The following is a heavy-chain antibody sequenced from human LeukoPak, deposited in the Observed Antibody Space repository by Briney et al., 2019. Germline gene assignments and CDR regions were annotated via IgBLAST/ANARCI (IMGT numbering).Heavy chain of an antibody. D-gene: IGHD5-12*01. J-gene: IGHJ4*02. CDR2: ITDNGAGA. Sequence: GGSLRLSCAASGFTFSSYAISWVRQAPGKGLEWVSGITDNGAGAYYADSVKGRFTISRDNSRNTLYLQMSSLRVEDTAVYYCAKEIGAIGTPAFDYWGQGTLVTVSS. CDR1: GFTFSSYA. V-gene: IGHV3-23*01. CDR3: AKEIGAIGTPAFDY.